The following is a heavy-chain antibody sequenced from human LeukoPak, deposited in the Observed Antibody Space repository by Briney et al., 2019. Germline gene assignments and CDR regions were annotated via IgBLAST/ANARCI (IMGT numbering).Heavy chain of an antibody. CDR1: GGSISSGGYY. Sequence: SQTLSLTCTVSGGSISSGGYYWSWNRQHPGKGLEWIGYIYYSGSTYYNPSLKSRVTISVDTSKNQFSLKLSSVTAADTAVYYCARGRGRRGPSHVAGTGYYFDYWGQGTLVTVSS. CDR2: IYYSGST. D-gene: IGHD6-19*01. J-gene: IGHJ4*02. V-gene: IGHV4-31*03. CDR3: ARGRGRRGPSHVAGTGYYFDY.